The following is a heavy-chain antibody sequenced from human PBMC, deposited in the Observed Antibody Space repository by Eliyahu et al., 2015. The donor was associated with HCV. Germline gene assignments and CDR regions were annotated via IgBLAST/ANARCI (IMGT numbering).Heavy chain of an antibody. CDR2: DXPXXDTP. V-gene: IGHV1-69*01. J-gene: IGHJ4*02. CDR1: GDTLRNYA. CDR3: ARDRAGLFDY. D-gene: IGHD3-10*01. Sequence: QVQLVQSGAEVKKPGSSVKVSCKASGDTLRNYAVSWVRQAPGQGLEXMGGDXPXXDTPNYXQKXQGRVTFTADESTGTAYMELSSLRSDDTAMYYCARDRAGLFDYWGQGTLVTVSS.